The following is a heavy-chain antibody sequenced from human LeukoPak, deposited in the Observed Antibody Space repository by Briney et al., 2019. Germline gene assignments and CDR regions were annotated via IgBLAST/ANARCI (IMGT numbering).Heavy chain of an antibody. Sequence: PGGSLRLSCVASGFTFSGYWMRWVRQAPGNGLECVANMNQDGSEKYYVDSVKGRFTISRDNAKNSLALQMNSLRAEDTAVYYCARVRGSFSLDYWGQGTLVSVSS. V-gene: IGHV3-7*01. D-gene: IGHD1-26*01. J-gene: IGHJ4*02. CDR2: MNQDGSEK. CDR1: GFTFSGYW. CDR3: ARVRGSFSLDY.